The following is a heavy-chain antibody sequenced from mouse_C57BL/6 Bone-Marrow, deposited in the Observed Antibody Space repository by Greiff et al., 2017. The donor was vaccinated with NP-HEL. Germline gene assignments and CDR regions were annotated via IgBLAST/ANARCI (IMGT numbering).Heavy chain of an antibody. CDR2: ISGGGGNT. CDR1: GFTFSSYT. Sequence: EVQGVESGGGLVKPGGSLKLSCAASGFTFSSYTMSWVRQTPEKRLEWVATISGGGGNTYYPDSVKGRFTISRDNAKNTLYLQMSSLRSEDTALYYCARHRTVVAYYYAMDYWGQGTSVTVSS. D-gene: IGHD1-1*01. J-gene: IGHJ4*01. V-gene: IGHV5-9*01. CDR3: ARHRTVVAYYYAMDY.